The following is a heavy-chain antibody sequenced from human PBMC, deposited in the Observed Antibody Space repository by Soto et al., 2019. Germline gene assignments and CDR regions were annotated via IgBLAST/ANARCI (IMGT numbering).Heavy chain of an antibody. J-gene: IGHJ4*02. CDR2: ISAYNGNT. CDR3: ARDRSPAVAGRVNDY. CDR1: GYTFTSYG. Sequence: ASVKVSCKASGYTFTSYGISWVRQAPGQGLEWMGWISAYNGNTNYAQKLQGRVTMTTDTSTSTAYMELRSLRSDDTAVYYGARDRSPAVAGRVNDYWGQGTLVTVSS. V-gene: IGHV1-18*01. D-gene: IGHD6-19*01.